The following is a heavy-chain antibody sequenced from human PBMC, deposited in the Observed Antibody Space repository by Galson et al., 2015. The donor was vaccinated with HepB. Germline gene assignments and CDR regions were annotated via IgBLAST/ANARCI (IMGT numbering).Heavy chain of an antibody. Sequence: SLRLSCAASGFTFSSYGMHWVRQAPGKGLEWVAVIWYDGSNKYYADSVKGRFTISRDNSKNTLYLQMNSLRAEDTAVYYCARGDSSGYKNHFDYWGQGTLVTVSS. D-gene: IGHD3-22*01. CDR3: ARGDSSGYKNHFDY. J-gene: IGHJ4*02. CDR1: GFTFSSYG. CDR2: IWYDGSNK. V-gene: IGHV3-33*01.